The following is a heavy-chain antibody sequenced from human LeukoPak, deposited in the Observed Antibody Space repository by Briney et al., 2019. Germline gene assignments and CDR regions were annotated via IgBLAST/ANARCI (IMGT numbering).Heavy chain of an antibody. Sequence: SETLSLTCTVSGGSFSSSSHYWGWVRQPPGKGLGWIGSMYYSGSTYYNASLRSRVTISVDTSRDQFSLKLSSVTAADTAVYYCARHFDRDGYKSNAFDIWGQGTMVTVSS. CDR1: GGSFSSSSHY. J-gene: IGHJ3*02. V-gene: IGHV4-39*01. D-gene: IGHD5-24*01. CDR3: ARHFDRDGYKSNAFDI. CDR2: MYYSGST.